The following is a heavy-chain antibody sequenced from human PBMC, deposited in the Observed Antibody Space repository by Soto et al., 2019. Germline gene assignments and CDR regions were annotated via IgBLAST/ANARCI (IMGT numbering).Heavy chain of an antibody. V-gene: IGHV1-3*05. J-gene: IGHJ4*02. D-gene: IGHD2-15*01. CDR1: GFTFTSYA. Sequence: QVQLVQSGAEEKKPGASVKVSCKASGFTFTSYAMHWVRQAPGQRLEWMGWINAGNGNTKYSQKFQGRVTITRDTSASTAYMELSSLRSEDTAVYYCARDLGYALPDYWGQGTLVTVSS. CDR2: INAGNGNT. CDR3: ARDLGYALPDY.